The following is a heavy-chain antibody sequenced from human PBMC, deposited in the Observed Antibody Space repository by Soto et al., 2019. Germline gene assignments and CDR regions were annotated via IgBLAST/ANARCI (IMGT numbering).Heavy chain of an antibody. CDR1: GGSFSNYY. V-gene: IGHV4-34*01. D-gene: IGHD2-2*02. Sequence: SETLSLTCAVYGGSFSNYYWSWIRQPPGKGLEWIGEINHSGRTNYNPSLQSRVTISVDTSKNQFSLKLSSVTAADTAVYYCARGKPRYCSSTSCYTAPGLVYWGQGILVTVSS. CDR3: ARGKPRYCSSTSCYTAPGLVY. CDR2: INHSGRT. J-gene: IGHJ4*02.